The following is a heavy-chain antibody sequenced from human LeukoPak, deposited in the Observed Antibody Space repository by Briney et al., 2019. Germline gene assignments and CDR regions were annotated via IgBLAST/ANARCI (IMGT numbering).Heavy chain of an antibody. CDR3: AKGFGYCSGGSCKPFDY. V-gene: IGHV3-30*04. CDR1: GFTFSSYA. Sequence: GGSLRLSCAASGFTFSSYAMHWVRQAPGKGLEWVAVISYDGSNKYYADSVKGRFTISRDNSKNTLYLQMNSLRAEDTAVYYCAKGFGYCSGGSCKPFDYWGQGTLVTVSS. J-gene: IGHJ4*02. CDR2: ISYDGSNK. D-gene: IGHD2-15*01.